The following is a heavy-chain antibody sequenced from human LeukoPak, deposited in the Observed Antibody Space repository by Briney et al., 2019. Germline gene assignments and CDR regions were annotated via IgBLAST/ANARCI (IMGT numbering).Heavy chain of an antibody. CDR1: GGSISSYY. CDR3: ARRRSSSFLDY. J-gene: IGHJ4*02. V-gene: IGHV4-59*08. Sequence: SSETLSLTCTVSGGSISSYYWSWIRQPPGKGLEWIGYIYYSGSTNYNPSPKSRVTISVDTSKNQFSLKLSSVTAADTAVYYCARRRSSSFLDYWGQGTLVTVSS. CDR2: IYYSGST. D-gene: IGHD6-13*01.